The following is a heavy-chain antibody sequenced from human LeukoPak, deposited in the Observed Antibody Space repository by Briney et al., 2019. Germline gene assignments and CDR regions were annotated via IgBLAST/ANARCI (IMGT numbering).Heavy chain of an antibody. D-gene: IGHD3-3*01. CDR1: GFTFSSYS. J-gene: IGHJ4*02. CDR2: ISSSSSYI. V-gene: IGHV3-21*01. Sequence: PGGSLRLSCAASGFTFSSYSMNWVRQAPGKGLEWVSSISSSSSYIYYADSVKGRFTISRDNAKNSLYLQMNSLRAEDTAVYYCARARDFWSGYYTWFDYWGQGTLVTVSS. CDR3: ARARDFWSGYYTWFDY.